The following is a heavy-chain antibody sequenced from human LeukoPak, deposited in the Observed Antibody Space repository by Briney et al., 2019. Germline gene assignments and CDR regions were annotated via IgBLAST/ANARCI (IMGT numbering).Heavy chain of an antibody. CDR2: ISRSSSYT. J-gene: IGHJ4*02. CDR1: GFIYSSYW. Sequence: GGSLSLSCAASGFIYSSYWMICVRQARGKALEWVSYISRSSSYTNYADSVKGRLTISRDNAKNSLYLQMNSLSAEDTAVYYCARDTPLVRGVYDYWGQRTLVTVSS. V-gene: IGHV3-21*05. D-gene: IGHD3-10*01. CDR3: ARDTPLVRGVYDY.